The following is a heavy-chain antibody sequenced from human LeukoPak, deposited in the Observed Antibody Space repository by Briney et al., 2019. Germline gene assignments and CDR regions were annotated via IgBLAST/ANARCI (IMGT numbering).Heavy chain of an antibody. Sequence: ASVKVSCKASGYTFTGYYMHWVRQAPGQGLEWMGWINPNSGGTNYAQKFQGRVTLTRDMSINTAYMELSGLRSDDTAVYYCARDLQYCSGGSCYPLLESDAFDIWGQGTMVTVSS. CDR2: INPNSGGT. D-gene: IGHD2-15*01. J-gene: IGHJ3*02. CDR3: ARDLQYCSGGSCYPLLESDAFDI. V-gene: IGHV1-2*02. CDR1: GYTFTGYY.